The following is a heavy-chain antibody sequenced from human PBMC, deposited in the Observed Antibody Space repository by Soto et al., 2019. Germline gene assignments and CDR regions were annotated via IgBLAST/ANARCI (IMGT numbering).Heavy chain of an antibody. CDR2: IIPILGVA. CDR3: ARDKPLRFLEWSHYYYYYYMDV. CDR1: GGTFSNYG. J-gene: IGHJ6*03. Sequence: SVKVACKVFGGTFSNYGMIGLRHPSGQGLEWMGRIIPILGVANNAQKFQGRVTITADKSTSTAYLELRSLRSEDTAVYYCARDKPLRFLEWSHYYYYYYMDVWGKGTTVTVSS. V-gene: IGHV1-69*04. D-gene: IGHD3-3*01.